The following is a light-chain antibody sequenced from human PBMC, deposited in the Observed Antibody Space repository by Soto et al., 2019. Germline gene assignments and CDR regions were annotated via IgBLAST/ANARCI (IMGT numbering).Light chain of an antibody. CDR3: SSTFV. CDR2: EVS. CDR1: SSGVGGYNY. Sequence: QSALTQPASVSGSPGQSITISCTGTSSGVGGYNYVSWYQQHPGKAPKLMIYEVSNRPSGVSNRFSGSRSGNTASLTISGLQSEDEAEYTSSSTFVFGTGTKLTVL. V-gene: IGLV2-14*01. J-gene: IGLJ1*01.